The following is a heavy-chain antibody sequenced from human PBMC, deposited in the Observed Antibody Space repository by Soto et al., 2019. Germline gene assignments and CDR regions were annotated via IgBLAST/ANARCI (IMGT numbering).Heavy chain of an antibody. Sequence: PGGSLGLSCAASGFIFSSYGMHWVRQAPGKKLEWVAVISYDGSNKYYADSVKGRFTISRDNSKNTLYLQMNSLRAEDTAVYYCARDVGVFEYSGSYLGAIXIWGQGTMVXVSS. J-gene: IGHJ3*02. CDR3: ARDVGVFEYSGSYLGAIXI. D-gene: IGHD1-26*01. CDR2: ISYDGSNK. V-gene: IGHV3-30*03. CDR1: GFIFSSYG.